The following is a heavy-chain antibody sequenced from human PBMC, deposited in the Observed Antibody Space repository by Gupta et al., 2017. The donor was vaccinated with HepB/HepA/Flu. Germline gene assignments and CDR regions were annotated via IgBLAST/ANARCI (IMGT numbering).Heavy chain of an antibody. CDR2: INPNSGGT. CDR3: ARADLASTVAAIRAENWFDP. V-gene: IGHV1-2*04. J-gene: IGHJ5*02. Sequence: QVQLVQSGAEVKKPGASVKVSCKASGYTFTGYYMHWVRQAPGQGLEWMGWINPNSGGTNYAQKFQGWVTMTRDTSISTAYMELSRLRSDDTAVYYCARADLASTVAAIRAENWFDPWGQGTLVTVSS. CDR1: GYTFTGYY. D-gene: IGHD2-15*01.